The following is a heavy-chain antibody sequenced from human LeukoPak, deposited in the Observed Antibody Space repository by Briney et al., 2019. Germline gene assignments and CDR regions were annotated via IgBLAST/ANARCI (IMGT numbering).Heavy chain of an antibody. J-gene: IGHJ6*03. V-gene: IGHV4-34*01. D-gene: IGHD3-10*01. CDR2: INHSGST. CDR1: RDSFSGYY. Sequence: PSETLSLTCAVYRDSFSGYYWSWIRQPPGKGLEWIGEINHSGSTNYNPSLKSRVTISVDKSKNQFSLKLSSVTAADTAVYYCAREGSTMVRGNYYFYMDVWGKGTTVTISS. CDR3: AREGSTMVRGNYYFYMDV.